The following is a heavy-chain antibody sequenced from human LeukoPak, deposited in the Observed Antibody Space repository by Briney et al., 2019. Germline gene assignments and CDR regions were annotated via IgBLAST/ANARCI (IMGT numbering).Heavy chain of an antibody. V-gene: IGHV4-39*02. CDR3: AREIAGTCAFDI. CDR1: GGSISSSGYY. J-gene: IGHJ3*02. Sequence: SETLSLTCTVSGGSISSSGYYWGWIRQPPGKGLEWIGSIYYSGSTYYNPSLKSRVTISVDTSKNQFSLQLNSVAPEDTAVYYCAREIAGTCAFDIWGQGTVVTVSS. CDR2: IYYSGST. D-gene: IGHD6-13*01.